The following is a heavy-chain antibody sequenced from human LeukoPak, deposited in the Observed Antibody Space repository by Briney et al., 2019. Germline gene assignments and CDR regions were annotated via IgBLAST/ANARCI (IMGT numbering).Heavy chain of an antibody. V-gene: IGHV3-23*01. CDR2: ISGSGANT. CDR3: AKDARRTSGWYFFDY. Sequence: PGGSLRLSCAASGFTFSSYAMSWVRQAPGKGLEWVSAISGSGANTYYADSVKGRFTISRDNSKNTLFLQMNSLRAEDTALYYCAKDARRTSGWYFFDYWGQGTLVTVSS. D-gene: IGHD6-19*01. J-gene: IGHJ4*02. CDR1: GFTFSSYA.